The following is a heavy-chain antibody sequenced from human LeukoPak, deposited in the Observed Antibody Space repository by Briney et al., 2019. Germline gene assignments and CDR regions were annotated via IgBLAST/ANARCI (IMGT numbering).Heavy chain of an antibody. V-gene: IGHV3-21*01. CDR2: ISSSSSYI. D-gene: IGHD1-26*01. J-gene: IGHJ4*02. CDR1: GFSFSSYS. CDR3: ARETEWETDY. Sequence: PGESLRLSCAASGFSFSSYSMNWVRQAPGKGLEWVSSISSSSSYIYYADSVKGRFTISRDNAKNSLYLQMNSLRAEDTAVYYCARETEWETDYWGQGTLVTVSS.